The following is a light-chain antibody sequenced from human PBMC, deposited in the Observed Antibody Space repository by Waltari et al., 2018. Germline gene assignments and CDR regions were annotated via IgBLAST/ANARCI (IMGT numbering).Light chain of an antibody. Sequence: SCRASQSVSRSLAWYQQKPGQAPKLLIYGASTRATGIPDRFTCSGSGTDFSLTVSSLGPEDFAIYFCQHYVRLPATFGQGTKVEIK. V-gene: IGKV3-20*01. CDR2: GAS. CDR1: QSVSRS. J-gene: IGKJ1*01. CDR3: QHYVRLPAT.